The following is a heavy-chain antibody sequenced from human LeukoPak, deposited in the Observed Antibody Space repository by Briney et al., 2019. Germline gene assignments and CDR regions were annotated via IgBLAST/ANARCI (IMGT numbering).Heavy chain of an antibody. CDR1: GFTFSSYA. J-gene: IGHJ5*02. CDR2: ISGSGGST. V-gene: IGHV3-23*01. CDR3: AKNPSYDFWSGYYGGEWFDP. D-gene: IGHD3-3*01. Sequence: GGSLRLSCAASGFTFSSYAMSWVRQAPGKGLEWVSAISGSGGSTYYADSVKGRFTISRDNSKNTLYLQMNSLRAEDTAVYYCAKNPSYDFWSGYYGGEWFDPWGHGTLVTVSS.